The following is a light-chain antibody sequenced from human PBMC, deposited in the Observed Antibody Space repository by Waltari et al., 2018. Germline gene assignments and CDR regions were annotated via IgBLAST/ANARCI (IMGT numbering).Light chain of an antibody. CDR1: KSLVSRDGNTY. J-gene: IGKJ1*01. V-gene: IGKV2-30*01. CDR2: KVS. Sequence: DVVMTQSPLSLPVTLGQTASISCWSSKSLVSRDGNTYFNWFHQRPGQSPRRLLYKVSNRDSGVPDRFSGSGSGTDFTLRISRVEAEDVGDYYCMQGTHWPWTFGPGTKVEI. CDR3: MQGTHWPWT.